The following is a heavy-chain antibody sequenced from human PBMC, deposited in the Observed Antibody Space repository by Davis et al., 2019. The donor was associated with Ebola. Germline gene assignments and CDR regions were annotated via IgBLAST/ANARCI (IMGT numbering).Heavy chain of an antibody. D-gene: IGHD3-3*01. CDR1: GEKEKSYD. CDR2: INAGNGNT. V-gene: IGHV1-3*01. Sequence: ASVKVSCKASGEKEKSYDMHWVRQAPGKRLEWMGWINAGNGNTKYSQKFQGRVTITRDTSASTAYMELSSLRSEDTAVYYGERDRVTSFGLVIISYGMDVWGQGTTVTVSS. CDR3: ERDRVTSFGLVIISYGMDV. J-gene: IGHJ6*02.